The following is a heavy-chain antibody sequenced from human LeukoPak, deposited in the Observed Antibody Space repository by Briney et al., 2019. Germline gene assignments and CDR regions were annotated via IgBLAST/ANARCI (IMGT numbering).Heavy chain of an antibody. CDR2: IYYSGST. CDR3: ARHVEIAVAGPIDY. Sequence: SETLSLTCTVSGGSIGSSREYWGWIRQPPGKGLEWIGSIYYSGSTYYNPSLKSRVTISVDTSKNQFSLKLSSVTAADTAVYYCARHVEIAVAGPIDYWGQGTLVTVSS. D-gene: IGHD6-19*01. J-gene: IGHJ4*02. CDR1: GGSIGSSREY. V-gene: IGHV4-39*01.